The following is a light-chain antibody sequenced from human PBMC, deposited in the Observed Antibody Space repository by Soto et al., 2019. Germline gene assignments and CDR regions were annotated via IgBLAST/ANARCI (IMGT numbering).Light chain of an antibody. Sequence: GDRVTITCRASQTTNTWLAWYQQKPGTAPKLLIYDASSLEGGVPSRFSASGSGTEFTLTISSLQPDDLATYYCQQYISYPYTFGQGTKVGIK. CDR1: QTTNTW. CDR2: DAS. V-gene: IGKV1-5*01. CDR3: QQYISYPYT. J-gene: IGKJ2*01.